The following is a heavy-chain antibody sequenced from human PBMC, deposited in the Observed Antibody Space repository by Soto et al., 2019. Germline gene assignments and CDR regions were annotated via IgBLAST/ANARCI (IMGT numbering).Heavy chain of an antibody. CDR3: GSAAYSPLIRN. CDR2: IKQEGSEK. V-gene: IGHV3-7*01. J-gene: IGHJ6*01. D-gene: IGHD3-16*01. CDR1: GFTFNSYW. Sequence: PXXSLRLSFVASGFTFNSYWIRWVRQAPGRGREWVAKIKQEGSEKSYVDSVKGRFTISGDNAKNSLYRQMNSLRVEDPAVYYCGSAAYSPLIRNWGQGTMVTVSS.